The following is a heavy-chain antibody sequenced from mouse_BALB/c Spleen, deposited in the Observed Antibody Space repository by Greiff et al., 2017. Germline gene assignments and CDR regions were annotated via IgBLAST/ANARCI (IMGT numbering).Heavy chain of an antibody. J-gene: IGHJ3*01. D-gene: IGHD1-1*01. CDR2: IYPGDGDT. CDR3: ARSVLPSSFAY. Sequence: QVQLKESGAELARPGASVKLSCKASGYTFTSYWMQWVKQRPGQGLEWIGAIYPGDGDTRYTQKFKGKATLTADKSSSTAYMQLSSLASEDSAVYYCARSVLPSSFAYWGQGTLVTVSA. CDR1: GYTFTSYW. V-gene: IGHV1-87*01.